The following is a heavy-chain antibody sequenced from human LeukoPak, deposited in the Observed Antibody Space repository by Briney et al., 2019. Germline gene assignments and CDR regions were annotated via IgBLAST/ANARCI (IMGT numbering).Heavy chain of an antibody. Sequence: GGSLRLSCAASGFTFNSYTMNWVRQAPGKGLEWVSSISSSSSSYIYYADSMKGRFTISRDNAKKSLYLQMNSLRAEDTAVYYCARANWSGSYGGGFDYWGQGTLVTVSS. CDR1: GFTFNSYT. D-gene: IGHD1-26*01. J-gene: IGHJ4*02. V-gene: IGHV3-21*01. CDR3: ARANWSGSYGGGFDY. CDR2: ISSSSSSYI.